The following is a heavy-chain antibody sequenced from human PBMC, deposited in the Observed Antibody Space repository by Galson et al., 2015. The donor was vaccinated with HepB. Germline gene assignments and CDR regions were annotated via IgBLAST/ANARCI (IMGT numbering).Heavy chain of an antibody. CDR2: ISGSGRTT. CDR3: AKDARYWGSPFDY. V-gene: IGHV3-23*01. Sequence: SLRLSCAASVSTFSSYAMSWVRQAPGKGLEWVSAISGSGRTTYYADSVKGRFTISRDNSKNTLYLQMNSLRADDTAVYYCAKDARYWGSPFDYWGQGTLVTVSS. D-gene: IGHD7-27*01. J-gene: IGHJ4*02. CDR1: VSTFSSYA.